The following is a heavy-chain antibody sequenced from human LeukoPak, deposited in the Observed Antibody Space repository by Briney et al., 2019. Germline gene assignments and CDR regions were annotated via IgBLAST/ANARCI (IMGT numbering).Heavy chain of an antibody. CDR3: ARMYFGDYKDMDV. D-gene: IGHD3-10*01. V-gene: IGHV2-70*11. CDR2: IDWDDDK. Sequence: GSGPALVEPTQTLTLTCTFSGFSLLTSGVSVTWIRQPPGRALEWLARIDWDDDKYYNTSLEARLTISKDTSKNQVILTVTDMDPVDSATYYCARMYFGDYKDMDVWGKGTTVTVSS. J-gene: IGHJ6*03. CDR1: GFSLLTSGVS.